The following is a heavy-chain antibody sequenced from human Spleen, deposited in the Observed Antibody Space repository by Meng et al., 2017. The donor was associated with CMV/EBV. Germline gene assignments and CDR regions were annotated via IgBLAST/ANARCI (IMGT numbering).Heavy chain of an antibody. Sequence: SETLSLTCAVYGGSFSGYYLSWIRQSPGKGLEWIGEINHSGSTNYNPSLKSRVTISVDTSKNQFSLKLSSVTAADTAVYYCARGLFYDYVWGSYKPRFDPWGQGTLVTVSS. J-gene: IGHJ5*02. D-gene: IGHD3-16*01. CDR2: INHSGST. V-gene: IGHV4-34*01. CDR1: GGSFSGYY. CDR3: ARGLFYDYVWGSYKPRFDP.